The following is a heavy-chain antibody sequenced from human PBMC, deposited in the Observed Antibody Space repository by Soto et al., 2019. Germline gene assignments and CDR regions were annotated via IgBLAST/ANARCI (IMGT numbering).Heavy chain of an antibody. D-gene: IGHD2-2*01. Sequence: EVQLVESGGGLVQPGGSLRLSCAASGFTFSSYWMSWVRQAPGKGLEWVANIKQDGSEKYYVDSVKGRFTISRDNAKNSLYLQMNSLRAEDTAVYYCAREGCSSTSCYYNWFDPWGQGTLVTVSS. CDR2: IKQDGSEK. J-gene: IGHJ5*02. CDR1: GFTFSSYW. CDR3: AREGCSSTSCYYNWFDP. V-gene: IGHV3-7*01.